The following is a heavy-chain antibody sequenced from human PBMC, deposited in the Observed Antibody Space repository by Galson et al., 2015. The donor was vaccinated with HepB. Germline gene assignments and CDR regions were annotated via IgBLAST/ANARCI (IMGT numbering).Heavy chain of an antibody. J-gene: IGHJ5*02. CDR3: ARGHQEVMFGGLIVRYNWFDP. CDR1: GFTISTYD. CDR2: IGTAGDT. V-gene: IGHV3-13*01. Sequence: SLRLSCAASGFTISTYDMHWVRQATGKGLEWVSGIGTAGDTYYSGSVKGRFTISRENAKNSFYLQMNSLGAGDTAVYYCARGHQEVMFGGLIVRYNWFDPWGQGTLVTVSS. D-gene: IGHD3-16*02.